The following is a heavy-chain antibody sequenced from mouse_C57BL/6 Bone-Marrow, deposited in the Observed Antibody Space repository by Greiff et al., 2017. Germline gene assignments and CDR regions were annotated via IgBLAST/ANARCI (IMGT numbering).Heavy chain of an antibody. CDR1: GYAFSSSW. CDR3: ARVDYGREGGFDY. J-gene: IGHJ2*01. V-gene: IGHV1-82*01. Sequence: VQPQQSGPELVKPGASVKISCKASGYAFSSSWMNWVKQRPGKGLEWIGRIYPGDGDTNYNGKFKGKATLTADKSSSTAYMQLSSLTSEDSAVYFCARVDYGREGGFDYWGQGTTLTVSS. CDR2: IYPGDGDT. D-gene: IGHD1-1*01.